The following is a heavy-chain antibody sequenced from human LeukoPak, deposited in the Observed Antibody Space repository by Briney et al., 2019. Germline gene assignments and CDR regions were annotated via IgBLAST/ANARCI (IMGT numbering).Heavy chain of an antibody. CDR3: ARGRDILTGQDY. CDR2: IIPIFGTA. Sequence: SVKVSCKASGGTFSSYAISWVRQAPGQGLEWMGGIIPIFGTANYAQKFQGRVTITADESTSTAYMELRSLRSDDTAVYYCARGRDILTGQDYWGQGTLVTVSS. J-gene: IGHJ4*02. CDR1: GGTFSSYA. D-gene: IGHD3-9*01. V-gene: IGHV1-69*13.